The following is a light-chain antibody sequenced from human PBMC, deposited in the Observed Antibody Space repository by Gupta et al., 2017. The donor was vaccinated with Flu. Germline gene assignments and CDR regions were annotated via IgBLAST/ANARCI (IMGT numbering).Light chain of an antibody. CDR2: GAS. J-gene: IGKJ4*01. CDR3: QQAGCSSLT. CDR1: QRLISTY. V-gene: IGKV3-20*01. Sequence: EIVLTQSPGSLSLSPGERATLSCRASQRLISTYLAWYQQKPGQAPRLLIYGASSRAAGIPDRFSGSGSGTDFILTISRLEPEDFAVYYCQQAGCSSLTFGGGTKVEIK.